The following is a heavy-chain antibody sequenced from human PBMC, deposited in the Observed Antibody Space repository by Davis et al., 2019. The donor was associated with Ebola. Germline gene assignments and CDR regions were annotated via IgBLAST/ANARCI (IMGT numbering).Heavy chain of an antibody. D-gene: IGHD4-17*01. J-gene: IGHJ6*04. CDR1: GFTFSVYG. V-gene: IGHV3-33*01. Sequence: GESLKISCEVSGFTFSVYGMHWVRQAPGKGLEWVAVIWYDGIDKYYADSVKGRISISRDNSKNKMYLQMNNLRAEDTAVYYCARDDYGDFPARYYGMDVWGKGTTVTVSS. CDR3: ARDDYGDFPARYYGMDV. CDR2: IWYDGIDK.